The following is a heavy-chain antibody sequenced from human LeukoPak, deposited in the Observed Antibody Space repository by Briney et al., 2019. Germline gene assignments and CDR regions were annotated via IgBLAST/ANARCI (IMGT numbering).Heavy chain of an antibody. V-gene: IGHV3-74*01. J-gene: IGHJ4*02. CDR3: ARGLSGYASSLGY. CDR2: INSDGSST. Sequence: PGGSLRLSCAASGFTFSSYWMHWVRQTPGKGLVWVSRINSDGSSTSYADSVRGRFSISRDNAKNTLYLQMNSLRAEDTAVYYCARGLSGYASSLGYWGQGTLVTVSA. CDR1: GFTFSSYW. D-gene: IGHD6-6*01.